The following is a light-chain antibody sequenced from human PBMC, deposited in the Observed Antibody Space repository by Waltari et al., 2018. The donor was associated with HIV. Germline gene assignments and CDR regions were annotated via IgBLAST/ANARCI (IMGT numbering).Light chain of an antibody. CDR3: CSYAGTYTYV. V-gene: IGLV2-11*01. CDR1: SSDLGYFDY. Sequence: QSALTQPRSVSGSPGQSVTISCTGTSSDLGYFDYVPWYQQYPGKAPKVIIYEVSQRPSGVPDRFTASKSGITASLTISGLQDEDEADYYCCSYAGTYTYVFGTGTTVTVL. CDR2: EVS. J-gene: IGLJ1*01.